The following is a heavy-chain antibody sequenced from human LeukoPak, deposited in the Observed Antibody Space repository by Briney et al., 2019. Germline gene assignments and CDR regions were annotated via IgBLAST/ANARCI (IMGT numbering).Heavy chain of an antibody. CDR2: TSHRGST. V-gene: IGHV4-4*02. CDR1: GFTFSSYAM. D-gene: IGHD2-15*01. Sequence: GSLRLSCAASGFTFSSYAMSWVRQPPGKGLEWIGETSHRGSTNYNPSLKSRVTISVDKSKNQFSLKLSSVTAADTAVYYCARNAAHEYYFDYWGQGTLVTVSS. J-gene: IGHJ4*02. CDR3: ARNAAHEYYFDY.